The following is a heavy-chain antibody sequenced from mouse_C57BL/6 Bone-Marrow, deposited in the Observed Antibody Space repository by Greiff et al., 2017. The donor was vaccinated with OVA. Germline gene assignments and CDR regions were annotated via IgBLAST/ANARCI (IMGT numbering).Heavy chain of an antibody. CDR3: ARGNGNCVDYFDY. Sequence: QLQQPAAELVMPGASVKLSCKASGYTFTSYWMHWVKQRPGQGLEWIGEIDTSDSYTNYNPKFKGKSTLTVDKSSITAYMQLSSLTSEDSAVDYCARGNGNCVDYFDYWGQGTTLTVSS. V-gene: IGHV1-69*01. J-gene: IGHJ2*01. CDR2: IDTSDSYT. D-gene: IGHD2-1*01. CDR1: GYTFTSYW.